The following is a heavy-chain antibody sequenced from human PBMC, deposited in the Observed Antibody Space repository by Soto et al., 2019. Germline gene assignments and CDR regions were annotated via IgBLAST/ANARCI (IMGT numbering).Heavy chain of an antibody. CDR1: GGSISSYY. V-gene: IGHV4-59*01. CDR2: IYYSGST. Sequence: SETLSLTCPVSGGSISSYYWSWIRQPPGKGLEWIGYIYYSGSTNYNPSLKSRVTISVDTSKNQFSLKLSSVTAADTAVYYCASGGNSKYYFDYWGQGTLVTVSS. CDR3: ASGGNSKYYFDY. D-gene: IGHD2-21*02. J-gene: IGHJ4*02.